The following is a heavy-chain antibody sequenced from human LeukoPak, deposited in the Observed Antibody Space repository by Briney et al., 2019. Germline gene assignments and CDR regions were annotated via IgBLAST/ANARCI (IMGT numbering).Heavy chain of an antibody. D-gene: IGHD1-26*01. J-gene: IGHJ4*02. CDR1: GFDFSDYW. Sequence: GGSVRLSCAASGFDFSDYWMSWVRQAPGKGLEWLSFISGDSVNIYYTGSVKGRFTVSRDNARYSQYLQMNSLRVEDTAVYYCVRDNMGFDYWGQGTLVTVSS. CDR2: ISGDSVNI. CDR3: VRDNMGFDY. V-gene: IGHV3-21*01.